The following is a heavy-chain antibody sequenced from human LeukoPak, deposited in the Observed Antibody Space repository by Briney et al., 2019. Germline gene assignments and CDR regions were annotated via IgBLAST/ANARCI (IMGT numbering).Heavy chain of an antibody. CDR2: ISDSGGST. Sequence: GASLRLSCAASGFTFSSYAMSWVRQAPGKGLEWVSVISDSGGSTYYTDSVKGRFTISRDNSKNTLYLQMNSLTAEDTAVYYCAKDRYRSSTSCYGVIDYWGQGTLVTVSS. CDR3: AKDRYRSSTSCYGVIDY. D-gene: IGHD2-2*01. CDR1: GFTFSSYA. J-gene: IGHJ4*02. V-gene: IGHV3-23*01.